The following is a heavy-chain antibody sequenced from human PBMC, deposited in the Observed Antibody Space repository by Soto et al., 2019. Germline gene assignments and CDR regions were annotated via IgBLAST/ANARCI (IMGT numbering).Heavy chain of an antibody. Sequence: ASETLPLTCTVSGGSSSSGGYYWSWIRKHPGKGLEWIGYIYYSGSTYYNPSLKSRVTISVDTSKNQFSLKLSSVTAADTAVYYCARCLQYDRWYSDYWGQGTLVTVSS. V-gene: IGHV4-31*03. CDR1: GGSSSSGGYY. D-gene: IGHD4-4*01. CDR2: IYYSGST. J-gene: IGHJ4*02. CDR3: ARCLQYDRWYSDY.